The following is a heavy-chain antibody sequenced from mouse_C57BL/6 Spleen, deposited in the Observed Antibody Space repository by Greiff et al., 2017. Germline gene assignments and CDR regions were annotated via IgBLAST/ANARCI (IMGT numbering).Heavy chain of an antibody. D-gene: IGHD2-5*01. CDR2: IRYSGST. V-gene: IGHV3-8*01. Sequence: EVQLQQSGPGLAKPSQTLSLTCSVSGYSINSDYWNWIRKFQGNKLAYMGYIRYSGSTYYNPSRNSRISITRDTSKNQYYLQLNSVTTEDTATYYCARENYSNDWYFDVWGTGTTVTVSS. CDR3: ARENYSNDWYFDV. J-gene: IGHJ1*03. CDR1: GYSINSDY.